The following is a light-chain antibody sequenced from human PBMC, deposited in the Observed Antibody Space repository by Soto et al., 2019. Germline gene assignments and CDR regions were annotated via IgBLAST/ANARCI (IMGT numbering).Light chain of an antibody. CDR1: SGHSTYA. J-gene: IGLJ2*01. Sequence: QLVLTQSPSASASLGASVNLTCTLHSGHSTYAIAWHQQQPDKGPRYLMNVNSDGSHTKGDGIPDRFSGSSSGAERHLTISSLQSDDAADYYCQTWDTGSVLFGEGTKVTVL. V-gene: IGLV4-69*01. CDR3: QTWDTGSVL. CDR2: VNSDGSH.